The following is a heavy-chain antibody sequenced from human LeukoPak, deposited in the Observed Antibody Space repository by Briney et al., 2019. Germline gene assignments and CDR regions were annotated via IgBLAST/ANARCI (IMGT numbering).Heavy chain of an antibody. D-gene: IGHD3-16*01. CDR2: IVPNSGGT. CDR3: ARWGLNAFEI. Sequence: ASVKVSCKTSGYTFTDYYIHWVRQAPGQGLEWMGWIVPNSGGTNYAQKFQGRVTMTRNTSISTAYMELSSLRSEDTAVYYCARWGLNAFEIWGQGTMVTVSS. J-gene: IGHJ3*02. V-gene: IGHV1-2*02. CDR1: GYTFTDYY.